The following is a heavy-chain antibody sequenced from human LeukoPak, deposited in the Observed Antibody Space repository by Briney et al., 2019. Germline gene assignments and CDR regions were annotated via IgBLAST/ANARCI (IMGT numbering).Heavy chain of an antibody. Sequence: SETLSLTCTVSGGSISSGDYYWSWIRQPPGKGLEWIGYIYHSGSTYYNPSLKSRVTISVDRSKNQFSLKLSSVTAADTAVYYCARVHWKSFFDYWGQGTLVTVSS. CDR1: GGSISSGDYY. CDR2: IYHSGST. V-gene: IGHV4-30-2*01. CDR3: ARVHWKSFFDY. J-gene: IGHJ4*02. D-gene: IGHD1-1*01.